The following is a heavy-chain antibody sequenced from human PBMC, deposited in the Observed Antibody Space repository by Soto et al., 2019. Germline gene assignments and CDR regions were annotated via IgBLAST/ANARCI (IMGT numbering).Heavy chain of an antibody. CDR2: IYYTGDT. J-gene: IGHJ4*02. CDR1: GGSISSGGYY. Sequence: SETLSLTCTVSGGSISSGGYYWSWIRQPPGQGLESLGYIYYTGDTNSNPSLKGRLTISIDTSKNQFSLKLSSVTAADTAIYYCARYARIPDYWGQGTLVTVSS. V-gene: IGHV4-61*08. CDR3: ARYARIPDY. D-gene: IGHD2-2*01.